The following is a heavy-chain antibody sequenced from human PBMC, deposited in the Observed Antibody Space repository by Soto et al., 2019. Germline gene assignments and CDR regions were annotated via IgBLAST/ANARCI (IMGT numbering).Heavy chain of an antibody. V-gene: IGHV5-51*01. CDR1: GYSFTSYW. J-gene: IGHJ5*02. D-gene: IGHD6-19*01. CDR3: ARHGWSFLSLAVAEVHWFDP. Sequence: GESLKISCKGSGYSFTSYWIGWVRQMPGKGLEWMGIIYPGDSDTRYSPSFQGQVTISADKSISTAYLQWSSLKASDTAMYYCARHGWSFLSLAVAEVHWFDPWGQGTLVTVSS. CDR2: IYPGDSDT.